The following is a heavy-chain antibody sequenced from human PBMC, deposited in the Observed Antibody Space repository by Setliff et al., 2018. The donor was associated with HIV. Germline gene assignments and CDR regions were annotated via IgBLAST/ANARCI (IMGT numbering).Heavy chain of an antibody. CDR1: GGTFSSYG. J-gene: IGHJ3*01. Sequence: GASVKVSCKASGGTFSSYGITWVRQAPGQGLEWMGGSTPILDTTNYAQKFQGRVTITTDESTNTVYMELSSLRSEDTAVYFCATGRHYYDSSDYPANPFDVWGQGTMVTVSS. D-gene: IGHD3-22*01. CDR2: STPILDTT. CDR3: ATGRHYYDSSDYPANPFDV. V-gene: IGHV1-69*05.